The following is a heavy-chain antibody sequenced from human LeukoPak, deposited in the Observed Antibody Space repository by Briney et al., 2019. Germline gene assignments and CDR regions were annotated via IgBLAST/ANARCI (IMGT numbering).Heavy chain of an antibody. V-gene: IGHV4-61*02. Sequence: SETLSLTCTVSAASISSDNYYWNWIRQPAGRGLEWIGRFYAGDTKYNPSLNNRATVSVDTSKNQFSLTLSSVTAADTATYYCARGVFMASGRYFYYMDLWGTGTTVTVSS. CDR2: FYAGDT. CDR1: AASISSDNYY. CDR3: ARGVFMASGRYFYYMDL. J-gene: IGHJ6*03. D-gene: IGHD2-21*01.